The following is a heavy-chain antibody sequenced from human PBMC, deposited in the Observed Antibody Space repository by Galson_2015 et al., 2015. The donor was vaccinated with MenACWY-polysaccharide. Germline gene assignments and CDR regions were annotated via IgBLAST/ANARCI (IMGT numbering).Heavy chain of an antibody. CDR2: MNPNSGNT. V-gene: IGHV1-8*01. Sequence: SVKVSCKASGYTFTSYDINWARQATGQGLEWMGWMNPNSGNTGYAQKFQGRVTMTRNTSISTAYMELSSLTSEDTAVYYCASTKAGTHYFDYWGQGTLVTASS. J-gene: IGHJ4*02. CDR1: GYTFTSYD. CDR3: ASTKAGTHYFDY. D-gene: IGHD6-19*01.